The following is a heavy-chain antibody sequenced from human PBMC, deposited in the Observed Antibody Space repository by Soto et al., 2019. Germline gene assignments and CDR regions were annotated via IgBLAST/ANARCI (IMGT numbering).Heavy chain of an antibody. CDR1: GYTFTSYD. D-gene: IGHD5-12*01. CDR3: ARGRGGYVLGHYYYYYMDV. J-gene: IGHJ6*03. V-gene: IGHV1-8*01. CDR2: MNPNSGNT. Sequence: QVQLVQSGAEVKKPGASVKVSCKASGYTFTSYDISWVRQAAGQGLEWMGWMNPNSGNTGDAQKFQGRVTMTRNTSISTAYMELSSLRSEDTAVYYCARGRGGYVLGHYYYYYMDVWGKGTTVTVSS.